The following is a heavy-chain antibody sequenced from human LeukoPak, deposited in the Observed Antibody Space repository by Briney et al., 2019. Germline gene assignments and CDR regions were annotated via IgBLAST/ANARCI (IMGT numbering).Heavy chain of an antibody. CDR2: INPSGGST. D-gene: IGHD6-19*01. J-gene: IGHJ6*03. CDR1: GYTFTSYY. Sequence: ASVKVSCKASGYTFTSYYMHWVRQAPGQGLEWVGIINPSGGSTSYAQKFQGRVTMTRDMSTSTVYMELSSLRSEDTAVYYCARDGGYSSGWSNPFYYMDVWGKGTTVTVSS. V-gene: IGHV1-46*01. CDR3: ARDGGYSSGWSNPFYYMDV.